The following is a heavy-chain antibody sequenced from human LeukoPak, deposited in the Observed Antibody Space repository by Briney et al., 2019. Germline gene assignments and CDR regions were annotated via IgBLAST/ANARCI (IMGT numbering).Heavy chain of an antibody. D-gene: IGHD2-2*01. CDR1: GYTFTGYA. J-gene: IGHJ4*02. CDR3: ARDWGYQLIAY. Sequence: ASVKVSCKASGYTFTGYALHWVRQAPGQRLEWMGWINGGSGNTKYSQNFQGRVTITRDTSASTAYMELSSLGSEDTAVYYCARDWGYQLIAYWGQGTLVTVSS. V-gene: IGHV1-3*01. CDR2: INGGSGNT.